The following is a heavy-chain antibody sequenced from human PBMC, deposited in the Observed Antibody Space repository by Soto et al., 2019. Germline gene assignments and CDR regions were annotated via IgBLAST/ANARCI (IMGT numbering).Heavy chain of an antibody. CDR3: AGISGSPTSYWYFDL. D-gene: IGHD6-25*01. V-gene: IGHV3-7*01. CDR1: GFTFASYW. J-gene: IGHJ2*01. CDR2: IKQEGIEK. Sequence: EVQLVESGGGLVQPGGSLRLSCAASGFTFASYWMGWVRQAPGKGLEWVAKIKQEGIEKVYMDSMKGRFTISRDNAKNSLFLQMNRLRAEGTALYYCAGISGSPTSYWYFDLWGRGTLVIVSS.